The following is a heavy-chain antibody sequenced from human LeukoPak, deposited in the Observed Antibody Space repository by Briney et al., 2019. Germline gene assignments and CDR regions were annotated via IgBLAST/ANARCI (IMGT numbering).Heavy chain of an antibody. D-gene: IGHD6-13*01. CDR1: GYTFTSYD. CDR3: ARDRQLDAFDI. J-gene: IGHJ3*02. CDR2: ISAYNGNT. V-gene: IGHV1-18*01. Sequence: ASVNVSCKASGYTFTSYDINWVRQAPGQGLEWMGWISAYNGNTNYAQKLQGRVTMTTDTSTSTAYMELRSLRSDDTAVYYCARDRQLDAFDIWGQGTMVTVSS.